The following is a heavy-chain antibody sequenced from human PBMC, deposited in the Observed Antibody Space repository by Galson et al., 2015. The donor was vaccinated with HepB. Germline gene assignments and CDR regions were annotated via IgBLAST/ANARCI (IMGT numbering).Heavy chain of an antibody. Sequence: SLRLSCAASGFTFSNYGMHWVRQAPGKGLEFVSAISSNGGSTYYANSVKGRFTISRDNSKNTLYLQMSSLRVEDTAVYYCVKAKSSGWNYFDYWGQGTLVTVSS. CDR2: ISSNGGST. J-gene: IGHJ4*02. CDR1: GFTFSNYG. CDR3: VKAKSSGWNYFDY. D-gene: IGHD6-19*01. V-gene: IGHV3-64*01.